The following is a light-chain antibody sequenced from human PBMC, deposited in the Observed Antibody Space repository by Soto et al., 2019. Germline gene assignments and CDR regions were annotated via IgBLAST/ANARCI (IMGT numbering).Light chain of an antibody. CDR3: QQRTFWPLT. CDR1: QSVTYN. J-gene: IGKJ4*01. V-gene: IGKV3-11*01. CDR2: DAA. Sequence: EIVLTQSPATLSLTPGDRATLSCRASQSVTYNLAWYQQKPGQAPRLLIYDAANRATGIPARFSGSGSGTDFSLTIVSLEPEDSAIYYCQQRTFWPLTFGGGTRVEIK.